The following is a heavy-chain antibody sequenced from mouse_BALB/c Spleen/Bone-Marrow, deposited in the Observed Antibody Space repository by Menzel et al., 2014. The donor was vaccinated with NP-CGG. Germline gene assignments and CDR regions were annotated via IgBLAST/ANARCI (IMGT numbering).Heavy chain of an antibody. CDR2: IDPANGNT. CDR1: GFNIKDTY. Sequence: EVQLQQSGAELVKPGASAKLSCTASGFNIKDTYMHWVKQRPEQGLEWIGRIDPANGNTKYDPKLQGKATITADTSSNTVYLQLSSLTSEDTAVYYCATYYRYDRRFAYWGQGTLVTVSA. J-gene: IGHJ3*01. V-gene: IGHV14-3*02. D-gene: IGHD2-14*01. CDR3: ATYYRYDRRFAY.